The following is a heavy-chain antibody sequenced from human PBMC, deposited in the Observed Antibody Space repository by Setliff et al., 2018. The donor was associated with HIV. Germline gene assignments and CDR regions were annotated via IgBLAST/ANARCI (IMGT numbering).Heavy chain of an antibody. CDR2: FRHSGNT. Sequence: SETLSLTCAVYGGSFSGYFWSWIRQSPGKGLEWIGEFRHSGNTNINPSLKSRVTISGDTTKNQISLKLSSVTAADTAVDYCARETVVTPAGHYYYMDVWGKGTTVTVSS. J-gene: IGHJ6*03. CDR1: GGSFSGYF. V-gene: IGHV4-34*01. CDR3: ARETVVTPAGHYYYMDV. D-gene: IGHD2-21*02.